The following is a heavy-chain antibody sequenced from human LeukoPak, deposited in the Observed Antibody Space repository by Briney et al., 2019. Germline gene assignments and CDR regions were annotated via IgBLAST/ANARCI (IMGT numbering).Heavy chain of an antibody. CDR3: ARGSSSSSTRVVDY. Sequence: PGRSLRLSCAASGFTFSSYAMHWVRQAPGKGLEWVAVISYDGSNKYYADSVKGRFTISRDTAKNTLYLQMNILRAEDTAMYYCARGSSSSSTRVVDYWGQGTLVTVSS. V-gene: IGHV3-30-3*01. J-gene: IGHJ4*02. CDR2: ISYDGSNK. D-gene: IGHD6-13*01. CDR1: GFTFSSYA.